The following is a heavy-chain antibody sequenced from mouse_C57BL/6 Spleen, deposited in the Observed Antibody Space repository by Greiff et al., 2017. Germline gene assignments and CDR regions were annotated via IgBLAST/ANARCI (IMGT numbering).Heavy chain of an antibody. J-gene: IGHJ1*03. CDR3: ARGVYGYDGWYFDV. CDR1: GYTFTDYN. CDR2: INPNNGGT. D-gene: IGHD2-2*01. Sequence: EVQLQQSGPELVKPGASVKMSCKASGYTFTDYNMHWVKQSHGKSLEWIGYINPNNGGTSYNQKFKGKATLTVNESSSTAYMELRSLTSEESAVYYCARGVYGYDGWYFDVWGTGTTVTVSS. V-gene: IGHV1-22*01.